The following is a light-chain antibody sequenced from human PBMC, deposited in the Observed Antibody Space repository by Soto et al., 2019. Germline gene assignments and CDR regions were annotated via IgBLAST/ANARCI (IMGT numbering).Light chain of an antibody. CDR1: SSDVGGYDF. CDR3: CSYAGDLAL. V-gene: IGLV2-11*01. J-gene: IGLJ2*01. Sequence: QSVLTQPRSLSVSPGQSVTMSCTGTSSDVGGYDFVSWYQQHPGKAPKLMISDVSKRPSGAPDRFSGSKSGNTASLTISGLQAEDEADYYCCSYAGDLALFGGGTKVTVL. CDR2: DVS.